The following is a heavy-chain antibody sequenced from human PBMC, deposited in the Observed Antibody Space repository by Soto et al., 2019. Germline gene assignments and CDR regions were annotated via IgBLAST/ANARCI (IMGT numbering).Heavy chain of an antibody. CDR1: GFTFSSYI. V-gene: IGHV3-48*02. Sequence: GGSLRLSCAASGFTFSSYIMNWVRQAPGKGLEWVSYISSSSSTIYYADSVKGRFTISRDNAKNSLYLQMNSLRDEDTAVYYCARDEGGAMIVVVSEGFDYWGHGTMLTV. D-gene: IGHD3-22*01. J-gene: IGHJ4*01. CDR3: ARDEGGAMIVVVSEGFDY. CDR2: ISSSSSTI.